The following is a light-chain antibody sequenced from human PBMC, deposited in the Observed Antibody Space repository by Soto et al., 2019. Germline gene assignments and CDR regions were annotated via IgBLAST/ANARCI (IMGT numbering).Light chain of an antibody. CDR1: QSVTRSY. V-gene: IGKV3-20*01. J-gene: IGKJ4*01. CDR2: GTS. CDR3: QQYGTSPLT. Sequence: ESGLRQSPGTVSLSPGERDALSCGASQSVTRSYFAWYQHKPGQAPRHLIYGTSNRATGIPDRFSGSGSGTDFSLTISRLEPEDSSVYYCQQYGTSPLTFGGGTKVEIK.